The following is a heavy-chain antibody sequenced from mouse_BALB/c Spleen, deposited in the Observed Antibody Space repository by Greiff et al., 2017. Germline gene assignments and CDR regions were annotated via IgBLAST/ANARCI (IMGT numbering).Heavy chain of an antibody. Sequence: EVQRVESGPGLVKPSQSLSLTCTVTGYSITSDYAWNWIRQFPGNKLEWMGYISYSGSTSYNPSLKSRISITRDTSKNQFFLQLNSVTTEDTATYYCARALMLYAMDYWGQGTSVTVSS. CDR2: ISYSGST. CDR1: GYSITSDYA. V-gene: IGHV3-2*02. J-gene: IGHJ4*01. D-gene: IGHD6-5*01. CDR3: ARALMLYAMDY.